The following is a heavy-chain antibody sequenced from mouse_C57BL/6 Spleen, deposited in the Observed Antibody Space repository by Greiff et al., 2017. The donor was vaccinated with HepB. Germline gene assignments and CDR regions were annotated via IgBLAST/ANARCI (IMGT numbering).Heavy chain of an antibody. J-gene: IGHJ3*01. CDR1: GYTFTDYE. V-gene: IGHV1-15*01. Sequence: QVQLQQSGAELVRPGASVTLSCTASGYTFTDYEMHWVKQTPVHGLEWIGAIDPETGGTAYNQKFKGKAILTADKSSSTAYMERRSLTSEDSAVYYCTTIYYGNPGFAYWGQGTLVTVSA. D-gene: IGHD2-1*01. CDR2: IDPETGGT. CDR3: TTIYYGNPGFAY.